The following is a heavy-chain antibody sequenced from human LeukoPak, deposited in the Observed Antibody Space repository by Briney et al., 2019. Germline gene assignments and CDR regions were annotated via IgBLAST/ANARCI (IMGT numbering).Heavy chain of an antibody. Sequence: ETLSLTCAASGVSVSNNYMSWIRQAPGKGLEWVAVIYSGGRTYYTQSVKSRFTISIDTSKKTVSLHKFCLRAEDAAVYYCTRESSRGYYLSYWGQGNLVTVS. D-gene: IGHD3-22*01. J-gene: IGHJ4*02. V-gene: IGHV3-66*01. CDR3: TRESSRGYYLSY. CDR2: IYSGGRT. CDR1: GVSVSNNY.